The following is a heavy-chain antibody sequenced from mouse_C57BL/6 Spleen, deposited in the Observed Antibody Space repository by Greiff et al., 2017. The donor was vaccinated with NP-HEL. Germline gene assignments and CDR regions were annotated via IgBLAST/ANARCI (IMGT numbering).Heavy chain of an antibody. D-gene: IGHD4-1*01. CDR1: GYAFSSSW. J-gene: IGHJ2*01. CDR2: IYPGDGDT. CDR3: ASLTGDY. Sequence: VQLQQSGPELVKPGASVKISCKASGYAFSSSWMNWVKQRPGKGLEWIGRIYPGDGDTNYNGKFKGKATLTADKSSSTAYMQLSSLTSEDSAVYFCASLTGDYWGQGTTLTVSS. V-gene: IGHV1-82*01.